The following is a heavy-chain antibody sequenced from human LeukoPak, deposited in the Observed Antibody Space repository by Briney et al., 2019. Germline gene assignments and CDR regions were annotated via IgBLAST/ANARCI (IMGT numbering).Heavy chain of an antibody. Sequence: PGGSLRLSCAASGFTFSSYGMHWVRQAPGKGLEWVAVISYDGGHKYYADSVKGRFTISRDNSKNTLYLQMNSLRAEDTAVYYCAKGKRDLFXVITFXXVISDYWGQGTLVTVSS. V-gene: IGHV3-30*18. J-gene: IGHJ4*02. CDR2: ISYDGGHK. CDR3: AKGKRDLFXVITFXXVISDY. D-gene: IGHD3-16*01. CDR1: GFTFSSYG.